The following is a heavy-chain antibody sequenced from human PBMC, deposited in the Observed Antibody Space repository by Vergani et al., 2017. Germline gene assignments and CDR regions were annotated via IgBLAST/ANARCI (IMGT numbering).Heavy chain of an antibody. CDR2: ISSNGGST. CDR1: GFTFSSYA. D-gene: IGHD6-19*01. Sequence: EVQLVESGGGLVQPGGSLRLSCSASGFTFSSYAMHWVRQAPGKGLEYVSAISSNGGSTYYADSVKGRFTISRDNSKNTLYLQMSSLRAEDTAVYYCVRGSFIGGVAGHFDYWGQGTLVTVSS. V-gene: IGHV3-64D*06. J-gene: IGHJ4*02. CDR3: VRGSFIGGVAGHFDY.